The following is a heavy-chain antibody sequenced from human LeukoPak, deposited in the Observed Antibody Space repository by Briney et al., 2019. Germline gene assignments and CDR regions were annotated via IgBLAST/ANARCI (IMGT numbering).Heavy chain of an antibody. CDR2: IYYSGST. J-gene: IGHJ1*01. CDR3: ARAIKSRRNSSGWYGGYFQH. V-gene: IGHV4-39*07. Sequence: SETLSLTCTVSGGSISSSSYYWGWIRQPPGKGLEWIGSIYYSGSTYYNPSLKSRVTISVDTSKNQFSLKLSSVTAADTAVYYCARAIKSRRNSSGWYGGYFQHWGQGTLVTVSS. CDR1: GGSISSSSYY. D-gene: IGHD6-19*01.